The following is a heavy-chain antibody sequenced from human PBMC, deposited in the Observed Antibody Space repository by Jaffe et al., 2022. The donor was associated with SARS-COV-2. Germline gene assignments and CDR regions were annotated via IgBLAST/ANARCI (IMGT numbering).Heavy chain of an antibody. Sequence: QVQLVQSGAEVKKPGASVKVSCKASGYTFTSYGISWVRQAPGQGLEWMGWISAYNGNTNYAQKLQGRVTMTTDTSTSTAYMELRSLRSDDTAVYYCARDPGSGGSCYSGLCYYYGMDVWGQGTTVTVSS. J-gene: IGHJ6*02. V-gene: IGHV1-18*01. CDR1: GYTFTSYG. CDR2: ISAYNGNT. D-gene: IGHD2-15*01. CDR3: ARDPGSGGSCYSGLCYYYGMDV.